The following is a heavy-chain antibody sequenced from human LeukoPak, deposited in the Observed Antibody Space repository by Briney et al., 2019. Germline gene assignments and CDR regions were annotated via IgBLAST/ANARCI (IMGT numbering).Heavy chain of an antibody. CDR2: IYYSGST. D-gene: IGHD3-22*01. Sequence: SETLSLTYAVSGGSISGYYWSWIRQSPDKGLEWIGYIYYSGSTNYNPSLQSRVTISVDTSKNQFSLKLSSVTAADTAVYYCARVAIPYDISPYYDGYMDVWGKGTTVTVSS. CDR3: ARVAIPYDISPYYDGYMDV. V-gene: IGHV4-59*01. J-gene: IGHJ6*03. CDR1: GGSISGYY.